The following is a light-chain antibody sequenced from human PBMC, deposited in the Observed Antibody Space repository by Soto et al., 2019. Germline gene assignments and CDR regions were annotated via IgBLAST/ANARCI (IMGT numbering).Light chain of an antibody. CDR2: AAS. CDR1: QSISNY. V-gene: IGKV1-39*01. J-gene: IGKJ2*01. CDR3: QQSYITPPYT. Sequence: DIQMTQSPSSLSASVGDRVTITCRASQSISNYLNWYQQKPGKAPKLLIYAASSLQSGVPSRFSGSGSGTDFTLTISSLQHEDFATYYCQQSYITPPYTFGQGTKLEIK.